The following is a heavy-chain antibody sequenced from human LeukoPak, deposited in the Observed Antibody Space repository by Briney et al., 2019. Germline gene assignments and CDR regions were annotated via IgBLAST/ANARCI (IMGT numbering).Heavy chain of an antibody. Sequence: ASVKVSCKASGYTFTGYYMHWVRQAPGQGLEWMGWINPNGGGTNYAQKFQGRVTMTRDTSISAAYMELSRLRSDDTAVYYCARKRPTDYYDSSGYSNWGQGTLVTVSS. J-gene: IGHJ4*02. CDR3: ARKRPTDYYDSSGYSN. V-gene: IGHV1-2*02. CDR2: INPNGGGT. CDR1: GYTFTGYY. D-gene: IGHD3-22*01.